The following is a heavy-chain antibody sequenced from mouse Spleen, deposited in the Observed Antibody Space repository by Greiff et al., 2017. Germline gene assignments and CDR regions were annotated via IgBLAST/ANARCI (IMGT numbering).Heavy chain of an antibody. V-gene: IGHV1S81*02. CDR3: TRWDFVRYYGSSRDY. D-gene: IGHD1-1*01. Sequence: QVQLQQSGAELVKPGASVKLSCKASGYTFTSYYMYWVKQRPGQGLEWIGEINPSNGGTNFNEKFKSKATLTVDKSSSTAYMQLSSLTSEDSAVYYCTRWDFVRYYGSSRDYWGQGTTLTVSS. CDR1: GYTFTSYY. CDR2: INPSNGGT. J-gene: IGHJ2*01.